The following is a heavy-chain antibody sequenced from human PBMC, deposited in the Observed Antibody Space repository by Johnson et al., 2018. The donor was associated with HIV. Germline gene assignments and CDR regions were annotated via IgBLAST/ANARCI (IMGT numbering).Heavy chain of an antibody. CDR2: ISYDGSNE. CDR3: ARERIGYSSSGDAFDI. V-gene: IGHV3-30*03. Sequence: QMQLVESGGGVVQPGRSLRLSCAASGFTFSSYGMHWVRQAPGKGLEWLAVISYDGSNEYYADSVKGRFTISRDNAKNTLYLQRNSLRAEDTAVYYCARERIGYSSSGDAFDIWGQGTMVTVSS. D-gene: IGHD6-13*01. J-gene: IGHJ3*02. CDR1: GFTFSSYG.